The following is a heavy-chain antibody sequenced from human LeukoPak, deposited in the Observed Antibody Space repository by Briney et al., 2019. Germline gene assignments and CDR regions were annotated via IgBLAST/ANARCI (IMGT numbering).Heavy chain of an antibody. Sequence: GGSLRLSCAASGFTFSSYGIHWVRQAPGKGLEWVGVIYSDGSNKYFIDSVKGRFTISRDDSKNTVFLQMNSLRVDDTAVYYCARDLKSGYMDSWGQGTLVTVSP. CDR1: GFTFSSYG. CDR2: IYSDGSNK. D-gene: IGHD3-3*01. J-gene: IGHJ4*02. V-gene: IGHV3-33*01. CDR3: ARDLKSGYMDS.